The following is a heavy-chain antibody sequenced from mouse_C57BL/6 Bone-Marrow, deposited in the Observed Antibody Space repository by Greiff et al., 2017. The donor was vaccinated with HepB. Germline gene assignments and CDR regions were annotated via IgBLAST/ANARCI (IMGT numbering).Heavy chain of an antibody. J-gene: IGHJ4*01. V-gene: IGHV1-42*01. CDR1: GYSFTGYY. CDR3: ASLDY. CDR2: INPSTGGT. Sequence: LKESGPELVKPGASVKISCKASGYSFTGYYMNWVKQSPEKSLEWIGEINPSTGGTTYNQKFKAKATLTVDKSSSTAYMQLKSLTSEDSAVYYCASLDYWGQGTSVTVSS.